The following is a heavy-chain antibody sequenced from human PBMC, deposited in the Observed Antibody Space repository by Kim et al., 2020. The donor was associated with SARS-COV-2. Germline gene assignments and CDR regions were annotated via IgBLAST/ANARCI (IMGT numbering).Heavy chain of an antibody. CDR1: GGSISSSSYY. CDR2: IYYRGNT. V-gene: IGHV4-39*02. D-gene: IGHD3-22*01. CDR3: ARFRADNTGY. Sequence: SETLSLTCTVSGGSISSSSYYWGWIRQPPGKGLEWIGTIYYRGNTYYNPSLKSRVAISVDTSKNHFSLRLRSPTAADTAVYYCARFRADNTGYWGQGTPVTVSS. J-gene: IGHJ4*02.